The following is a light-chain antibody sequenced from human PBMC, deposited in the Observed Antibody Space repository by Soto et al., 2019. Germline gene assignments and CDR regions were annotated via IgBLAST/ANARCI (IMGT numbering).Light chain of an antibody. Sequence: QSVLTQPPSASGTPGQRVTMSCSGSSSNIGSNTVNLYQPLPGTAPKLLIYSNNQRPSGVPDRFSGFKSGTSASLAISGLQSEDEADYYCAAWDDSLNGVVFGGGTQLTV. CDR1: SSNIGSNT. CDR3: AAWDDSLNGVV. V-gene: IGLV1-44*01. J-gene: IGLJ2*01. CDR2: SNN.